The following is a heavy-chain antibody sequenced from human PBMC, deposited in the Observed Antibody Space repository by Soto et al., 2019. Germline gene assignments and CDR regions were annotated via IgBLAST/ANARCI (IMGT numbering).Heavy chain of an antibody. CDR3: ARDQGNFDY. CDR2: IWYDGSNK. V-gene: IGHV3-33*01. J-gene: IGHJ4*02. Sequence: QVQLVESGGGVVQPGRSLRLSGAASGFTFSSYGMHWVRRAPGKGLEWVAVIWYDGSNKYYADSVKGRFTISRDNSKNTLYLQMNSLRAEDTAVYYCARDQGNFDYWGQGTLVTVSS. CDR1: GFTFSSYG.